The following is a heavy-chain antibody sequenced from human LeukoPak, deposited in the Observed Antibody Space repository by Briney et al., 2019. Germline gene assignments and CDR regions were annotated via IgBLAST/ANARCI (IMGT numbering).Heavy chain of an antibody. J-gene: IGHJ4*02. CDR1: GFTFSSFN. Sequence: PGGSLRLSCAASGFTFSSFNMNWVRQAPGKVLEWVASIDTTSTYIFYADSVRGRFTISRDHARSSLSLQMHSLTADDTAVYYCARSRRDSAWYIDDYWGQGTLVTVSS. V-gene: IGHV3-21*01. CDR3: ARSRRDSAWYIDDY. D-gene: IGHD6-13*01. CDR2: IDTTSTYI.